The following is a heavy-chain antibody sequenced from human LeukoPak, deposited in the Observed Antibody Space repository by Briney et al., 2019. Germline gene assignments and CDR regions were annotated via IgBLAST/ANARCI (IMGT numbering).Heavy chain of an antibody. V-gene: IGHV4-61*02. D-gene: IGHD3-3*01. CDR3: ARGYDFWSGYYGY. CDR2: IYTSGST. J-gene: IGHJ4*02. Sequence: PSETLSLTCTVSGGSISSGSYYWSWIRQPAGKGLEWIGRIYTSGSTNYNPSLKSRVTISVDTSKNQFSLKLSSVTAADTAVYYCARGYDFWSGYYGYWGQGTLVTVSS. CDR1: GGSISSGSYY.